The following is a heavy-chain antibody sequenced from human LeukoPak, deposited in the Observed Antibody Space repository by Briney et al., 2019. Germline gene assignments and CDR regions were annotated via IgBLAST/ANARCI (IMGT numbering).Heavy chain of an antibody. CDR2: ISSSSSYI. CDR3: AREIRPMIVVVYYYYYGMDV. Sequence: GGFLRLSCAASGFTFSSYSMNWVRQAPGKGLEWVSSISSSSSYIYYADSVKGRFTISRDNAKNSLYLQMNSLRAEDTAVYYCAREIRPMIVVVYYYYYGMDVWGQGTTVTVSS. V-gene: IGHV3-21*01. CDR1: GFTFSSYS. J-gene: IGHJ6*02. D-gene: IGHD3-22*01.